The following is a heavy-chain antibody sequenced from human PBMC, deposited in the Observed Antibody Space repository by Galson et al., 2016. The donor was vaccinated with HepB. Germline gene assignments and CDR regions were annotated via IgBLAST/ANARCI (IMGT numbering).Heavy chain of an antibody. D-gene: IGHD2-2*01. CDR3: ARAAPYDCSSTTCALMDH. V-gene: IGHV3-7*04. CDR1: GFTFSTFC. Sequence: SLRLSCAASGFTFSTFCMSWVRQAPGKGPEWVATVRQYGSETYHVDSVKGRFTISRDNAESSLFLQMNSLRVEDTAVYYCARAAPYDCSSTTCALMDHWGQGTPVIVSS. CDR2: VRQYGSET. J-gene: IGHJ4*02.